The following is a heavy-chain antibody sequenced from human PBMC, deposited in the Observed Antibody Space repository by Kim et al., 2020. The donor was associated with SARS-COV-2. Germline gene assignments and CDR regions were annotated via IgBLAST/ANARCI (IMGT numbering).Heavy chain of an antibody. CDR3: AKANVFLCVGKFDDDAFDL. CDR2: ISYEGSKK. V-gene: IGHV3-30*18. CDR1: GFTFNNFG. Sequence: GGSLRLSCAASGFTFNNFGMHWVRQAPGKGLEWVAVISYEGSKKHYADSVNGRFTISRDSFKNTMSLQMSGLTAEDTAVYYCAKANVFLCVGKFDDDAFDLWGQGTMVTVSS. J-gene: IGHJ3*01. D-gene: IGHD1-1*01.